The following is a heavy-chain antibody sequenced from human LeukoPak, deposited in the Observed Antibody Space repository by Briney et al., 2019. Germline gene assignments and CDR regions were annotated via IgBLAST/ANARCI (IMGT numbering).Heavy chain of an antibody. D-gene: IGHD3-10*01. CDR1: GFTFRMYG. CDR2: ISDDGSRK. CDR3: AKVKGYGSGSLIDF. Sequence: GGSLRLSCAASGFTFRMYGMHWVRQAPGKGLEWVAVISDDGSRKYYGDSVKGRLTISRDSSKNTLSLEMNSLRAEDTAVYYCAKVKGYGSGSLIDFWGQGTLVTVSS. V-gene: IGHV3-30*18. J-gene: IGHJ4*02.